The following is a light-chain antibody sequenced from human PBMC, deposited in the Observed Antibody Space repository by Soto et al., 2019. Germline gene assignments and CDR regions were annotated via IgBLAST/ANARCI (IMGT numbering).Light chain of an antibody. CDR2: AAS. Sequence: DIQMTQSPSSLSASVGDRVTITCRASQSISTYLNWYQQKPGKAPKLLIYAASSLKSGVPSTFSDSGSGKDFTHPISNLQPKDFATYYCQQSYSTTYTFGQGTKLEIK. J-gene: IGKJ2*01. CDR1: QSISTY. CDR3: QQSYSTTYT. V-gene: IGKV1-39*01.